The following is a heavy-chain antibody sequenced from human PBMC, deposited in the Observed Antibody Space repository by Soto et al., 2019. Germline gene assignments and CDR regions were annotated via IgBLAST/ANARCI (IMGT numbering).Heavy chain of an antibody. Sequence: QVQLVQYGAEVKKPGSSVKVSCKASGGTFSSYAISWVRQAPGQGLEWMGGIIPIFGTANYAQKFQGRGTITADESTSTAYIELSSLRSEDTAVYYCAGTDIVATIVYNWFDPWGQGTLVTVSS. CDR3: AGTDIVATIVYNWFDP. V-gene: IGHV1-69*01. J-gene: IGHJ5*02. CDR1: GGTFSSYA. D-gene: IGHD5-12*01. CDR2: IIPIFGTA.